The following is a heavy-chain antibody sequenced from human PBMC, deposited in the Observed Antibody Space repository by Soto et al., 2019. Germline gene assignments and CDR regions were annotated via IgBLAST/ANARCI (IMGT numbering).Heavy chain of an antibody. V-gene: IGHV3-64*01. CDR3: ARDQVPWKAYYYMDV. J-gene: IGHJ6*03. CDR2: ISSNGGST. D-gene: IGHD1-1*01. CDR1: GFTFSSYA. Sequence: GGSLRLSCAASGFTFSSYAMHWVRQAPGTGLEYVSAISSNGGSTYYANSVKGRFTISRDNSKNTLYLQMNSLRAEDTAVYYCARDQVPWKAYYYMDVWGKGTTVTVSS.